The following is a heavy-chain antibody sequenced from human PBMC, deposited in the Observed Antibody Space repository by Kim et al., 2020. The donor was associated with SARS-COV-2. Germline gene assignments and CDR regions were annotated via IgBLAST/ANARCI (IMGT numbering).Heavy chain of an antibody. Sequence: ASVKVSCKASGYTFTSYYMHWVRQAPGQGLEWMGIINPSGGSTSYAQKFQGRVTMTRDTSTSTVYMELSSLRSEDTAVYYCARDPTVTTLDYYYYYGMDVLGQGTTVTVSS. J-gene: IGHJ6*02. CDR1: GYTFTSYY. D-gene: IGHD4-17*01. CDR2: INPSGGST. V-gene: IGHV1-46*01. CDR3: ARDPTVTTLDYYYYYGMDV.